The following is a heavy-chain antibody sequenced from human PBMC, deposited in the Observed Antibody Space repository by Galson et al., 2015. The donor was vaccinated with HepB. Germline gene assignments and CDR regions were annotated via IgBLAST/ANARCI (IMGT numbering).Heavy chain of an antibody. J-gene: IGHJ4*02. CDR1: GYTFTGYY. CDR3: ARDHLLGYCSSTSCFNFDY. D-gene: IGHD2-2*01. CDR2: ISAYNGNT. Sequence: SVKVSCKASGYTFTGYYMHWVRQAPGQGLEWMGWISAYNGNTNYAQKLQGRVTMTTDTSTSTAYMELRSLRSDDTAVYYCARDHLLGYCSSTSCFNFDYWGQGTLVTVSS. V-gene: IGHV1-18*04.